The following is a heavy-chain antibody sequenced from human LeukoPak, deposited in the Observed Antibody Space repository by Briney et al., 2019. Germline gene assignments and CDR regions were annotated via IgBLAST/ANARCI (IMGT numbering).Heavy chain of an antibody. D-gene: IGHD2-15*01. Sequence: GESLKISCKGSGYSFTNYWIGWVRQMPGKGLEWMGIIYPGDSESRYSPSFQGQVTISADKSISTAYLQWSSLRASDTAIYYCARRKVGYCSSGSCYNWFDPWGQGTLVTVSS. CDR1: GYSFTNYW. CDR3: ARRKVGYCSSGSCYNWFDP. J-gene: IGHJ5*02. V-gene: IGHV5-51*01. CDR2: IYPGDSES.